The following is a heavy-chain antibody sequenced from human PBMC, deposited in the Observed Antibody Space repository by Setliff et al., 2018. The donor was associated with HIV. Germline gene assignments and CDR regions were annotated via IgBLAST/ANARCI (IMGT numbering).Heavy chain of an antibody. CDR1: GGPINSVAYY. V-gene: IGHV4-31*03. J-gene: IGHJ6*03. CDR3: ARDRKVRESGYMDV. D-gene: IGHD3-10*01. Sequence: TLSLTCTVSGGPINSVAYYWSWIRQYPGKGLEWIGYIYYSGSTYYKLSLKSRVTISVDTSKNQFSLKLSSVTAADTAIYYCARDRKVRESGYMDVWGKGTTVTVSS. CDR2: IYYSGST.